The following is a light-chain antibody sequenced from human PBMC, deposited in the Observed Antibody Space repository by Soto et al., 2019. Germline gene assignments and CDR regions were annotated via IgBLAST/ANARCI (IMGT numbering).Light chain of an antibody. CDR1: QSVSSY. CDR2: DAS. V-gene: IGKV3-11*01. J-gene: IGKJ5*01. CDR3: QQRQYWPPIT. Sequence: EVVLTQSPATLSLSPGERATLSCRASQSVSSYLAWYQQKPGQAPRLLIYDASNRATGIPAGFGGSGSGTDFTLTISSLEPEDFAVYYCQQRQYWPPITFGQGTRVEIK.